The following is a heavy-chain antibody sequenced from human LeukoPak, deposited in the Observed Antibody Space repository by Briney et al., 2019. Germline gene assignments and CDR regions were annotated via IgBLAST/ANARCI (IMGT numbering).Heavy chain of an antibody. D-gene: IGHD5-18*01. V-gene: IGHV3-74*01. J-gene: IGHJ4*02. CDR3: ACSLGYRFDY. Sequence: QPGGSLRLSCAASGFTFSSCWMHWVRQVPGKGLVWVSRINIDGSSTNYADSVKGRFTISRDNAKNTLYLQMNSLRAEDTAVYYCACSLGYRFDYWGQGTLVTASS. CDR2: INIDGSST. CDR1: GFTFSSCW.